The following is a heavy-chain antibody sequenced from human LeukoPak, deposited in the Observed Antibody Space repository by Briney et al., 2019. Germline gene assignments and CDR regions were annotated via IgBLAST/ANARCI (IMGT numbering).Heavy chain of an antibody. D-gene: IGHD1-26*01. J-gene: IGHJ4*02. CDR3: ARDRGGSYSAIDY. V-gene: IGHV3-48*04. Sequence: QTGGSLRLSSAASGFTFSSYSMNWVRQAPGKGLEWVSFISSSSSTIYYADSVKGRFTISSDNAKNSLYLQMNSLSAEATAVYYCARDRGGSYSAIDYCGQGTLVTVSS. CDR1: GFTFSSYS. CDR2: ISSSSSTI.